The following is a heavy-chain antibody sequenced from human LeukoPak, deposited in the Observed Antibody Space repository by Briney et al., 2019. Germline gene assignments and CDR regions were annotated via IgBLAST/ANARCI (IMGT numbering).Heavy chain of an antibody. D-gene: IGHD3-9*01. CDR1: GYRFTSYW. V-gene: IGHV5-51*01. CDR3: ARAKTQVLRYFDWLPSDY. Sequence: GESLKISCKGSGYRFTSYWIGWVRQMPGKGLEWMGIIYPGDSDTRYSPSFQGQVTISADKSISTAYLQWSSLKASDTAMYYCARAKTQVLRYFDWLPSDYWGQGTLVTVSS. CDR2: IYPGDSDT. J-gene: IGHJ4*02.